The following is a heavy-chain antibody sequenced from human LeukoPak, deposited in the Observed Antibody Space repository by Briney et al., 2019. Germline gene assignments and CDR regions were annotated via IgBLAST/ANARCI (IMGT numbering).Heavy chain of an antibody. D-gene: IGHD1-26*01. Sequence: GTSVKVSCKASGYTFTSYDINWVRQATGQGLEWMGWMNPNSGNTGYAQKFQGRVTMTRNTSISTAYMELSSLRSEDTAVYYCARGCLLRGNYYYYMCVWGKGTTVTVSS. J-gene: IGHJ6*03. CDR1: GYTFTSYD. V-gene: IGHV1-8*01. CDR2: MNPNSGNT. CDR3: ARGCLLRGNYYYYMCV.